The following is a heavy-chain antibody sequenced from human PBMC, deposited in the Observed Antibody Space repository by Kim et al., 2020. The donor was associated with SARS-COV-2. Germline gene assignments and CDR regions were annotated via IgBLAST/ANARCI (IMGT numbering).Heavy chain of an antibody. CDR2: IDPSDSYT. CDR3: ARQENVWGRYRVYYYYGMDV. Sequence: GESLKISCKGSGYSFTSYWISWVRQMPGKGLEWMGRIDPSDSYTNYSPSFQGHVTISADKSISTAYLQWSSLKASDTAMYYCARQENVWGRYRVYYYYGMDVWGQGTTVTVSS. D-gene: IGHD3-16*02. V-gene: IGHV5-10-1*01. J-gene: IGHJ6*02. CDR1: GYSFTSYW.